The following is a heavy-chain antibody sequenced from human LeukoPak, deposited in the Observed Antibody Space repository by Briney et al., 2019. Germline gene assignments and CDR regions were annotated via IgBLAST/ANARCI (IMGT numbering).Heavy chain of an antibody. CDR1: GFTFSIHS. J-gene: IGHJ4*02. V-gene: IGHV3-21*01. Sequence: GGSLRLSCAASGFTFSIHSMSWVRQSPGKGLEWVSSISSGSSHIYYADSMKGRFTISRDNAKNSLFLQMNSLRAEDTAVYYCARGYGYSSSFGPHDSWGQGTLVTVSS. D-gene: IGHD6-6*01. CDR2: ISSGSSHI. CDR3: ARGYGYSSSFGPHDS.